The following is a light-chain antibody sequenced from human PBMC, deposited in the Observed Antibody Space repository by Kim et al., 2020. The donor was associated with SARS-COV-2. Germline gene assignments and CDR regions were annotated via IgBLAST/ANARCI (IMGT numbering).Light chain of an antibody. V-gene: IGLV3-19*01. CDR2: GKN. J-gene: IGLJ1*01. Sequence: SSELTQDPAVSVALGQTVSITCRGDSLKIYYATWYQQKPGQAPVLVIYGKNNRPSGIPDRFSGSSPVNTASLTITGAQAEDEADYYCNSRDTSGNHLVVF. CDR3: NSRDTSGNHLVV. CDR1: SLKIYY.